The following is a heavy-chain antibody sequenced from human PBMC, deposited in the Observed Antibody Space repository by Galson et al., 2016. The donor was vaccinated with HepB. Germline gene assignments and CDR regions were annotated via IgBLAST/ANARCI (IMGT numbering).Heavy chain of an antibody. D-gene: IGHD1-26*01. CDR2: IKPDGREI. V-gene: IGHV3-7*03. CDR3: AREGEGGFDY. J-gene: IGHJ4*02. CDR1: GFPFSTYC. Sequence: SLRLSCAASGFPFSTYCMPWVRQAPGKGPEWVAVIKPDGREIQYVDSVKGRFTISRDNAKNSFYLQMNSLRADDTAVYYCAREGEGGFDYWGQGTLVTVSS.